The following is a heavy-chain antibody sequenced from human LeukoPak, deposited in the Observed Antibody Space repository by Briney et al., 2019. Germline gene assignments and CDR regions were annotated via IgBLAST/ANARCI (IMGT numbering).Heavy chain of an antibody. D-gene: IGHD3-10*01. CDR2: IYYSGST. Sequence: SETLSLTCTVSGGSISSSSYYWGWIRQPPGKGLEWIGSIYYSGSTYYNPSLKSRVTISVDTSKNQFSLKLSSVTAADTAVYYCARHPDPLYYYGSGSYYRDPTYYFDYWGQGTLVTVSS. CDR3: ARHPDPLYYYGSGSYYRDPTYYFDY. V-gene: IGHV4-39*01. CDR1: GGSISSSSYY. J-gene: IGHJ4*02.